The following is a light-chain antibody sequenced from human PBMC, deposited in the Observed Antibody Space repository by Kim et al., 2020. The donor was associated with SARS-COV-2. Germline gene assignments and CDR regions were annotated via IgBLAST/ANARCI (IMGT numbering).Light chain of an antibody. CDR1: QSVSSSY. CDR2: GAS. V-gene: IGKV3-20*01. CDR3: QQYGSSPMYT. J-gene: IGKJ2*01. Sequence: EIVLTQSPGTLSLSPGERATLSGRASQSVSSSYLAWYQQKPGQAPRLLIYGASSRATGIPDRFSGSGSGTDFTLTISRLEPEDFAVYYCQQYGSSPMYTFGQRTKLEI.